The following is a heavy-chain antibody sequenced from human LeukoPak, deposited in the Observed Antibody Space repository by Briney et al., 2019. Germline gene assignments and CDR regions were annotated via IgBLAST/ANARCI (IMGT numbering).Heavy chain of an antibody. J-gene: IGHJ4*02. D-gene: IGHD2-15*01. CDR3: TRQDCHGGSCPYVDY. CDR2: IRSKPSGSTT. CDR1: GFDLSDFY. V-gene: IGHV3-73*01. Sequence: GGSLKLSCAASGFDLSDFYMHWVRQASGRGLEWVGLIRSKPSGSTTVYAASVKGRFTVSRDDSKNTAYLQMNSLKAEDTAVYFCTRQDCHGGSCPYVDYWGQGTLVTVSS.